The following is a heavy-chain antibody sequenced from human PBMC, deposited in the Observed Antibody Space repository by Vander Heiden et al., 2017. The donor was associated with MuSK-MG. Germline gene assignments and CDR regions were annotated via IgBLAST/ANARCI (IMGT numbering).Heavy chain of an antibody. Sequence: QVQLQESGPGLVKPSETLSPTCTVSGGSVSSGSYYGSWIRQPPGKGLEWIGYIYYSGSTNYNPSLKSRVTISVDTSKNQFSLKLSSVTAADTAVYYCARASRITIFGVVTLDAFDIWGQGTMVTVSS. D-gene: IGHD3-3*01. CDR2: IYYSGST. V-gene: IGHV4-61*01. CDR1: GGSVSSGSYY. J-gene: IGHJ3*02. CDR3: ARASRITIFGVVTLDAFDI.